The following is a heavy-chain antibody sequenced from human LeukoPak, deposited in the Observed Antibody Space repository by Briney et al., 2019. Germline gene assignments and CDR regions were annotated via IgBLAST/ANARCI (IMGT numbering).Heavy chain of an antibody. V-gene: IGHV1-69*01. CDR3: AKQEGDTTGTTFDY. CDR1: GGTFSSYA. J-gene: IGHJ4*02. D-gene: IGHD1-1*01. Sequence: SVKVSCKASGGTFSSYAISWVRQAPGQGLEWMGGIIPIFGTANYAQKFQGRVAITADESTSTAYMELSSLRSEDTAVYYCAKQEGDTTGTTFDYWGQGTLVTVSS. CDR2: IIPIFGTA.